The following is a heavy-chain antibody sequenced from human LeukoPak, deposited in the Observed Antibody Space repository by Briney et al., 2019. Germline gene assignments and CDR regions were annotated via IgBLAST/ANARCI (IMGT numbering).Heavy chain of an antibody. V-gene: IGHV3-30*04. Sequence: GGSLRLSCAASGFTFSSYAMHWVRQAPGKGLEWVAVISYDGSNKYYADSVKGRFTISRDNSKNTLYLQMNSLRAEDTAVYYCARVPSFLWFGEGYFDYWGQGTLVTVSS. CDR3: ARVPSFLWFGEGYFDY. D-gene: IGHD3-10*01. J-gene: IGHJ4*02. CDR1: GFTFSSYA. CDR2: ISYDGSNK.